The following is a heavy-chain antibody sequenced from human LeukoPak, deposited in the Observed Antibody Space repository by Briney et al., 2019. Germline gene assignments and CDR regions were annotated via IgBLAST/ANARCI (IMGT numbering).Heavy chain of an antibody. J-gene: IGHJ4*02. CDR1: GGSISSYY. D-gene: IGHD5-24*01. CDR3: ARVPRDGYNQLDY. CDR2: IYYSGST. Sequence: PSETLSLTCTVSGGSISSYYWSWIRQPPGKGLEWIGYIYYSGSTNYNPSLKSRVTISVDTSKNQFSLKLSSVTAADTAVYYCARVPRDGYNQLDYWGQGTLVTVPS. V-gene: IGHV4-59*01.